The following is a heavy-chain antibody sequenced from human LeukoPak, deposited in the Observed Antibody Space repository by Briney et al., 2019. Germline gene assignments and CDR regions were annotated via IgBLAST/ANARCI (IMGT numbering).Heavy chain of an antibody. CDR1: GFTFSSYW. J-gene: IGHJ5*02. CDR2: INSAGSTT. CDR3: ASSYGSGRFDP. D-gene: IGHD3-10*01. V-gene: IGHV3-74*01. Sequence: GGSLRLSCAASGFTFSSYWMHWVRQAPGKGLVWVSLINSAGSTTTYADSVKGRFTISRDNAKNTLYLQMNSLRAEDTAVYYCASSYGSGRFDPWGQGTLVTVSS.